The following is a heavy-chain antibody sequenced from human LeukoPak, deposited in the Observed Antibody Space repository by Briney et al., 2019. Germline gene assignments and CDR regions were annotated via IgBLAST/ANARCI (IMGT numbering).Heavy chain of an antibody. CDR2: ISYDGSNK. J-gene: IGHJ4*02. D-gene: IGHD3-10*01. CDR1: GFTFSSYA. Sequence: GGSLRLSCAASGFTFSSYAMHWVRQAPGKGLEWVAVISYDGSNKYYADSVKGRFTISRDNSKNTLYLQMNSLRAEDTAVYYCARGGWFGEFLYWGQGTLVTVSS. V-gene: IGHV3-30-3*01. CDR3: ARGGWFGEFLY.